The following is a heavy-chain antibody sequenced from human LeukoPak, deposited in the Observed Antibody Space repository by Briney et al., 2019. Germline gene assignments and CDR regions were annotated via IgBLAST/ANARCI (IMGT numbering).Heavy chain of an antibody. Sequence: PSQTLSLTLTVSGGSISSGRYYWRWIRQHPGKGLEWIGYIYYSGSTYYNPSLKSRVTISVDTSKNQFSLKLSSVTAADTAVYYCARGEDANAYYYDSSGYSRLDYWGQGTLVTVSS. CDR3: ARGEDANAYYYDSSGYSRLDY. CDR2: IYYSGST. V-gene: IGHV4-31*03. J-gene: IGHJ4*02. D-gene: IGHD3-22*01. CDR1: GGSISSGRYY.